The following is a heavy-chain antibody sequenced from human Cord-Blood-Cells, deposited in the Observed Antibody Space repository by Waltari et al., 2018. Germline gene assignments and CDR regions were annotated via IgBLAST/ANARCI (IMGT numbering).Heavy chain of an antibody. CDR3: TAPLVRY. Sequence: EVQLVESGGGLVQPGGSLKLSCAASGFTFRGPTMHWVRQASGKGLEWVGRIRSKANSYATAYAASVKGRFTISRDDSKNTAYLQMNSLKTEDTAVYYCTAPLVRYWGQGTLVTVSS. CDR2: IRSKANSYAT. D-gene: IGHD6-13*01. J-gene: IGHJ4*02. CDR1: GFTFRGPT. V-gene: IGHV3-73*02.